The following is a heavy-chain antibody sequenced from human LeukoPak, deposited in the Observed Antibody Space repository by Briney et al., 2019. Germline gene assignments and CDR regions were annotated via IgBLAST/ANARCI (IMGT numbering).Heavy chain of an antibody. D-gene: IGHD3-22*01. V-gene: IGHV1-8*01. CDR3: ARGKAHYYDSSGPNWFDP. Sequence: ASVKVSCKASGYTFTSYDINWVRQATGQGLEGMGWMNPNSGNTGYAQKFQGRVTMTRNTSISTAYMELSSLRSEDTAVYYCARGKAHYYDSSGPNWFDPWGQGTLVTVSS. CDR2: MNPNSGNT. J-gene: IGHJ5*02. CDR1: GYTFTSYD.